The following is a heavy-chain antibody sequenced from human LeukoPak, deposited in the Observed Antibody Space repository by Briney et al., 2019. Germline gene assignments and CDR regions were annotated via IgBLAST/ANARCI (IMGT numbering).Heavy chain of an antibody. D-gene: IGHD4-23*01. CDR2: INSDGSST. CDR3: ARGYGGSSPFDY. CDR1: GFTFSSYW. Sequence: GGSLRLSCAASGFTFSSYWMHWVRQAPGKGLVWVSRINSDGSSTSYADSVKGRFTISRDNAKNSLYLQMDSLRAEDTSVYYCARGYGGSSPFDYWGQGTLVTVSS. V-gene: IGHV3-74*01. J-gene: IGHJ4*02.